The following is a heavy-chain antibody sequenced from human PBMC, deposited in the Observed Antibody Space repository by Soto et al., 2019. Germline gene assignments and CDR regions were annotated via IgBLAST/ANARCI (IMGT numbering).Heavy chain of an antibody. J-gene: IGHJ4*02. CDR3: AKFGMATTKRSPPYYIGY. D-gene: IGHD1-1*01. Sequence: GGSLRHSCAASGFTFSRYAMSWVRQAPGKGLEWVSSISGSGGCTYYADSVKGRFTFSRDNSKNTLYLQMNSLRAEDTAGDYCAKFGMATTKRSPPYYIGYGGQGT. V-gene: IGHV3-23*01. CDR1: GFTFSRYA. CDR2: ISGSGGCT.